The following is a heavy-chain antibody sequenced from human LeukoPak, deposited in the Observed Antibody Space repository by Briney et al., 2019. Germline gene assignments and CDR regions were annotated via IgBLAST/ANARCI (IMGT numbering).Heavy chain of an antibody. V-gene: IGHV4-39*01. CDR1: GGSISSSSYY. D-gene: IGHD6-13*01. CDR2: IYYSGST. CDR3: ARLIPHATYSGSCGECSNGGFDY. J-gene: IGHJ4*02. Sequence: PSETLSLTCTVSGGSISSSSYYWGWIRQPPGKGLEWIGSIYYSGSTYYNPSLKSRVTISVDTSKNQFSLKLSSVTAADTAVYYCARLIPHATYSGSCGECSNGGFDYWGQGTLVTVSS.